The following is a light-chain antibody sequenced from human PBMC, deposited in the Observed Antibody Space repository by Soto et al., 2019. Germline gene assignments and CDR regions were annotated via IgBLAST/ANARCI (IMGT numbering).Light chain of an antibody. CDR2: AAS. CDR3: QQYNPYSRT. Sequence: DIQMTQSPSTLSASIGDRVTITCRASQSITTFLAWYQQKPGKAPQILIYAASSLQSGVPSRFSGSGSGTDFTLTISSLQRDDFAIYYCQQYNPYSRTFGQGTKVDIK. CDR1: QSITTF. V-gene: IGKV1-5*01. J-gene: IGKJ1*01.